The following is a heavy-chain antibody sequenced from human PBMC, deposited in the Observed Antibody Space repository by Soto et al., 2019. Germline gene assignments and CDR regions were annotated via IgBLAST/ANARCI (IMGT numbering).Heavy chain of an antibody. D-gene: IGHD7-27*01. Sequence: EVQLVESGGGLIQPGESLILSCAASGFTFSNSYMSWVRQAPGKGLEWIGRIKRRIDGGTIDYAAPVKGRFIISRDDSQKLLYLQMNSLTNEDTAMYYCGTGSAVAICGQGTMVTVFS. CDR2: IKRRIDGGTI. V-gene: IGHV3-15*01. CDR3: GTGSAVAI. J-gene: IGHJ3*02. CDR1: GFTFSNSY.